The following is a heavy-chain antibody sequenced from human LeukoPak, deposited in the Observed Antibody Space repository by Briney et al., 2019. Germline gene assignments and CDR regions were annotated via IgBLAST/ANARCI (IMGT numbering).Heavy chain of an antibody. CDR2: TYYRSKWYN. CDR3: ARESTQSIAVAGKYWYFDL. J-gene: IGHJ2*01. CDR1: GDSVSSNSAA. D-gene: IGHD6-19*01. V-gene: IGHV6-1*01. Sequence: SQTLSLTCAISGDSVSSNSAAWNWIRQSPSRGLEWLGRTYYRSKWYNDYAVSVKSRITINPDTSKNQFSLQLNSVTPEDTAVYYCARESTQSIAVAGKYWYFDLWGRGTLVTVSS.